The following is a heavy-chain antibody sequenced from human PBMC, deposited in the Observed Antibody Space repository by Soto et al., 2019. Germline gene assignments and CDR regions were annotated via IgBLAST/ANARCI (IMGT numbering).Heavy chain of an antibody. CDR3: ARLHRRLGELSSSHFDY. CDR2: IYPGDSDT. CDR1: GYSFTSYW. J-gene: IGHJ4*02. D-gene: IGHD3-16*02. Sequence: PGESLKISCKGSGYSFTSYWIGWVRQMPGKGLEWMGIIYPGDSDTRYSPSFQGQVTISADKSISTAYLQWSSLKASDTAMYYCARLHRRLGELSSSHFDYWGQGTLVTVSS. V-gene: IGHV5-51*01.